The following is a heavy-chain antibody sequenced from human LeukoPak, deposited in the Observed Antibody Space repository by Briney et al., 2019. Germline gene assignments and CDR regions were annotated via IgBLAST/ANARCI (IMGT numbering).Heavy chain of an antibody. Sequence: PGRSLRLSCAASGFTFDDYAMHWVRQAPGKGLEWVSGISWNSGSMGYADSVKGRFTISRDDAKNSLYLQMNSLRAEDTALYYCAKDSDSSGYSDFQHWGQGTLVTVSS. CDR3: AKDSDSSGYSDFQH. CDR2: ISWNSGSM. CDR1: GFTFDDYA. V-gene: IGHV3-9*01. J-gene: IGHJ1*01. D-gene: IGHD3-22*01.